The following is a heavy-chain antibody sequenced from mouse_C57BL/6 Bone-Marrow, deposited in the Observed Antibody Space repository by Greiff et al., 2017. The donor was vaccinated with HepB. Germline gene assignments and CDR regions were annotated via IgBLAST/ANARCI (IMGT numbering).Heavy chain of an antibody. D-gene: IGHD1-1*01. CDR1: GYTFTSYW. J-gene: IGHJ2*01. CDR2: IYPGSGST. CDR3: AREGGYYYGRTGY. V-gene: IGHV1-55*01. Sequence: QVQLQQPGAELVKPGASVKMSCKASGYTFTSYWITWVKQRPGQGLEWIGDIYPGSGSTNYNEKYKSKATLTVDTSSSTAYMQLSSLTSEDSAVYYCAREGGYYYGRTGYWGQGTTLTGAS.